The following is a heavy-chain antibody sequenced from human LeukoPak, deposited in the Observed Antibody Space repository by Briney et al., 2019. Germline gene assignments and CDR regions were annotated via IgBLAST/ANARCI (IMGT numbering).Heavy chain of an antibody. J-gene: IGHJ4*02. CDR1: GSISSYY. CDR2: IYTSGST. Sequence: KPSETLSLICTVSGSISSYYWSWIRQSAGKGLEWIGRIYTSGSTNYSPSLKSRVTMSVDTSKNQFSLQLRFLTAADTAVYYCARGGGCSDTSCYNFDYWGQGTLVTVSS. V-gene: IGHV4-4*07. CDR3: ARGGGCSDTSCYNFDY. D-gene: IGHD2-2*02.